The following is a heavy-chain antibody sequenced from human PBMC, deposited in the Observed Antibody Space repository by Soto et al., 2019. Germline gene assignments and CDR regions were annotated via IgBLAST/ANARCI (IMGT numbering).Heavy chain of an antibody. Sequence: SETLSLTCTVSCDSVRNYYWSWIRQPPGKGLEWIGYIYYSGSTDYNPSLRSRVAISVDMSKNQFSLKLSSVTAADTAVYYCARHWGTTSASYFGMDVWGQGTTVTVSS. D-gene: IGHD1-1*01. CDR2: IYYSGST. J-gene: IGHJ6*02. CDR1: CDSVRNYY. CDR3: ARHWGTTSASYFGMDV. V-gene: IGHV4-59*02.